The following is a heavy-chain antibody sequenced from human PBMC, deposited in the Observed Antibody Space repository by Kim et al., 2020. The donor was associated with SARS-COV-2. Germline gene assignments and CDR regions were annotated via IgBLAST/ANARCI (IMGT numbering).Heavy chain of an antibody. J-gene: IGHJ4*02. CDR3: ANGWTGSYAKFDY. D-gene: IGHD1-26*01. CDR1: GFTFSTYA. V-gene: IGHV3-23*01. Sequence: GGSLRLSCAASGFTFSTYAMSWVRQAPGKGLEWVSAISSSGGSTYYADSVKGRFTISRDNSKNTLYLQMNSLRADDTAVYYCANGWTGSYAKFDYWGQGTLVTVSS. CDR2: ISSSGGST.